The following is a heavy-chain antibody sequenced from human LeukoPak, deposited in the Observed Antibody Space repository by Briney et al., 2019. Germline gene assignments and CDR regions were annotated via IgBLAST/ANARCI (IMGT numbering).Heavy chain of an antibody. Sequence: GGSLRLSCEVSGFRFSDYWMGWVRQAPGEGLEWVANINEDGREYYYVDSVKGRITISRHNAKNSLYLQMTSLRADDTAVYYCARGGDPGSIDYWGQGTLVTVSS. V-gene: IGHV3-7*01. CDR1: GFRFSDYW. CDR3: ARGGDPGSIDY. CDR2: INEDGREY. J-gene: IGHJ4*02. D-gene: IGHD3-10*01.